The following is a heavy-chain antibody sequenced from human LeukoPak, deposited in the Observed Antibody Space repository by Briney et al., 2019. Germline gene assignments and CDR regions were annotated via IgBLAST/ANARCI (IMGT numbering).Heavy chain of an antibody. CDR2: ISGSGGST. J-gene: IGHJ3*02. Sequence: GGSLRLSCAASGFTFSSYAMSWVRQAPGKGLEWVSAISGSGGSTYYADSVKGRFTISRDNSKNTLYLQMNSLRAEDTAVYYCATDPGGYFGVNAFDIWGQGTRVTVSS. CDR3: ATDPGGYFGVNAFDI. D-gene: IGHD3-22*01. CDR1: GFTFSSYA. V-gene: IGHV3-23*01.